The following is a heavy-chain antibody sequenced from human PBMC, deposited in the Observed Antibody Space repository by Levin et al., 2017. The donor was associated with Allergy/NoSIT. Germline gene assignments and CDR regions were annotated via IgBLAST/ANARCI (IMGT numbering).Heavy chain of an antibody. J-gene: IGHJ3*01. CDR2: IVFDGNDQ. Sequence: SCAASGFQFSLYGMHWVRQAPGKGLEWVALIVFDGNDQYYADSVKGRFTISRDNSKNTLYLQMSSLGENDTAIYYCAKRGYCSGNTCQSHDAIDVWGQGTLVIVSS. CDR1: GFQFSLYG. CDR3: AKRGYCSGNTCQSHDAIDV. V-gene: IGHV3-30*18. D-gene: IGHD2-15*01.